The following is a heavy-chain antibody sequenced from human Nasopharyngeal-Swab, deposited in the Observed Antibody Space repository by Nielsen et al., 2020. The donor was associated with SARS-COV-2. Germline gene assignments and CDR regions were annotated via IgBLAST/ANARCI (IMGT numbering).Heavy chain of an antibody. CDR3: ARWGIVATGSYYYYGMDV. J-gene: IGHJ6*02. D-gene: IGHD5-12*01. Sequence: WVRQAPGQGLEGMGGIIPIFGTANYAQKFQGRVTITADESTSTAYMELSSLRSEDTAVYYCARWGIVATGSYYYYGMDVWGQGTTVPSP. V-gene: IGHV1-69*01. CDR2: IIPIFGTA.